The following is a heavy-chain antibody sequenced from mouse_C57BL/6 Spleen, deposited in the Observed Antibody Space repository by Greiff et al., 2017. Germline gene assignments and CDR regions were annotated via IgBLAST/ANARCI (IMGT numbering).Heavy chain of an antibody. CDR3: ARRPHFDY. CDR1: GYTFTSYW. J-gene: IGHJ2*01. Sequence: QVQLQQSGAELVKPGASVKLSCKASGYTFTSYWMQWVKQRPGQGLEWIGEIDPSDSYTNYNQKFKGKATLTVDTSSSTAYMQLSSLTSEDSAVYYCARRPHFDYWGQGTTLTVSS. CDR2: IDPSDSYT. V-gene: IGHV1-50*01.